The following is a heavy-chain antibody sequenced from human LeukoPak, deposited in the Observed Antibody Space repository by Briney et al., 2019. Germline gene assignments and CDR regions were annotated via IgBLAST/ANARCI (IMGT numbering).Heavy chain of an antibody. V-gene: IGHV4-39*07. CDR1: GGSISSSSYY. D-gene: IGHD5-18*01. Sequence: SETLSLTCTVSGGSISSSSYYWGWIRQPPGKGLEWIGSIYYSGSTYYNPSLKSRVTISVDTSKNQFSLKLSSVTAADTAVYYCARDKPDTAMGYDAFDIWGQGTMVTVSS. CDR3: ARDKPDTAMGYDAFDI. J-gene: IGHJ3*02. CDR2: IYYSGST.